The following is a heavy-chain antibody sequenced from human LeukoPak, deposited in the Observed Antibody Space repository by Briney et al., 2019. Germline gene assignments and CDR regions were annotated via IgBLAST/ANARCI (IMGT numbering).Heavy chain of an antibody. Sequence: SETLSLTCSVYGGSFRGYYWSWIRQPPGKGLEWIGEINHSGSTNYNPSLTSRVTISVDTSRNQFSLNLTSVTAADTAVYYCARLGFGDYGYFQHWGQGTLVTVSS. CDR3: ARLGFGDYGYFQH. D-gene: IGHD4-17*01. CDR1: GGSFRGYY. J-gene: IGHJ1*01. V-gene: IGHV4-34*01. CDR2: INHSGST.